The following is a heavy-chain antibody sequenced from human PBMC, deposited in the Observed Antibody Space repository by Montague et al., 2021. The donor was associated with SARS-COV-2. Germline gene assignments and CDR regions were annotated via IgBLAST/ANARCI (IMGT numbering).Heavy chain of an antibody. CDR3: ARGTPGY. V-gene: IGHV4-34*01. Sequence: SETLSLTCTVSGESISGFYWNWIRQPAGKGLEWIGRINHGGSTKYNPSLKSRVTISIDTSKNQFSLKLSSVTAADTAVYYCARGTPGYWGQGTLVTVSS. J-gene: IGHJ4*02. D-gene: IGHD2-2*03. CDR1: GESISGFY. CDR2: INHGGST.